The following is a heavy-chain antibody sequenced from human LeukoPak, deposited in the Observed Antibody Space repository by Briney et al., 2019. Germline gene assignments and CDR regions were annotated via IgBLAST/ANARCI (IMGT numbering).Heavy chain of an antibody. J-gene: IGHJ1*01. V-gene: IGHV3-23*01. CDR3: ARDSMIVGWYFQH. CDR2: ISGSGGST. D-gene: IGHD3-22*01. Sequence: PGGSLRLSCAASGFTFSSYAMSWVRQAPGKGLEWVSAISGSGGSTYYADSVKGRFTISRDNSKNTLNLQMNSLRAEDTAVYYCARDSMIVGWYFQHWGQGTLVTVSS. CDR1: GFTFSSYA.